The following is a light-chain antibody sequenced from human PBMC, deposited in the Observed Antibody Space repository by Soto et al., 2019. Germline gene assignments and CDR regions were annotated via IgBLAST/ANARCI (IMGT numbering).Light chain of an antibody. V-gene: IGKV1-5*03. CDR3: QQYKTYPLT. CDR1: QSISYW. J-gene: IGKJ4*01. Sequence: DVQMTQSPSTLSAAVGDRVTITCRASQSISYWLAWYQQKPGTAPKILIYKASSLESGVPSRFSAYGSGTEFTLTINSLQPDDFATYYCQQYKTYPLTFGGGTKVESK. CDR2: KAS.